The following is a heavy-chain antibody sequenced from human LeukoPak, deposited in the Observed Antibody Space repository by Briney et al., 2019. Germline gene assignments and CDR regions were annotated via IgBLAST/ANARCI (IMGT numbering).Heavy chain of an antibody. CDR2: IKQDGSEK. J-gene: IGHJ6*03. CDR1: GFTFSSYW. Sequence: PGGSLRLSCAASGFTFSSYWMSWVRQAPGKGLEWVANIKQDGSEKYYVDSVKGRFTISRDNAKSTLYLQMNSLRDEDTAIYYCARGTSWISPDWYMDVWGEGTTVTVSS. D-gene: IGHD1-14*01. V-gene: IGHV3-7*03. CDR3: ARGTSWISPDWYMDV.